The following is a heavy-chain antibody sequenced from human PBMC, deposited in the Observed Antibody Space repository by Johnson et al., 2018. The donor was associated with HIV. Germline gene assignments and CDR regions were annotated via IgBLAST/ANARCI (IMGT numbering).Heavy chain of an antibody. CDR1: GFSVSRNH. V-gene: IGHV3-66*01. CDR2: IYSSGST. Sequence: VQLVESGGGLVQPGGSLRLSCGASGFSVSRNHMNWVRQVPGKGLEWVSVIYSSGSTYYADSVKGRFTFSRDNSKNTVYLQMNSLRAEDTAVYYCARFRSSNWFDAFDIWGQGTMVTVSA. J-gene: IGHJ3*02. CDR3: ARFRSSNWFDAFDI. D-gene: IGHD6-13*01.